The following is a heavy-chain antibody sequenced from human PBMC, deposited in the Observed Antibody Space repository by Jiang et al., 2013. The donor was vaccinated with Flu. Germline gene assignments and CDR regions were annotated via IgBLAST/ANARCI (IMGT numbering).Heavy chain of an antibody. D-gene: IGHD2-15*01. CDR3: ARDKARGGYDWFDP. Sequence: RQAPGQGLEWMGWINPNSGGTNYAQKFQGRVTMTRDTSISTAYMELSRLRSDDTAVYYCARDKARGGYDWFDPWGQGTLVTVSS. V-gene: IGHV1-2*02. CDR2: INPNSGGT. J-gene: IGHJ5*02.